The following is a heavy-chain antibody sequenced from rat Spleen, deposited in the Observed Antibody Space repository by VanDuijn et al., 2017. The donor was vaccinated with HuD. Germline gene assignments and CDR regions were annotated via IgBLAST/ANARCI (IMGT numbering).Heavy chain of an antibody. D-gene: IGHD4-4*01. CDR3: AVSGFGY. Sequence: EVQLVESGGGLVQPGRSLKLSCAASGFTFSDHNMAWVRQAPKKGLEWVASISPDGGSTYYPDSVKGRFTISRNNAENTVYLQMNSLRSEDTATYYCAVSGFGYWGQGVMVTVSS. CDR1: GFTFSDHN. J-gene: IGHJ2*01. CDR2: ISPDGGST. V-gene: IGHV5-7*01.